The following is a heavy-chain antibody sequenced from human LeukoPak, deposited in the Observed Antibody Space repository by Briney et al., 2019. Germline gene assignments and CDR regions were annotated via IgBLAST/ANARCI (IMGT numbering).Heavy chain of an antibody. J-gene: IGHJ4*02. CDR1: GFTFSSYA. D-gene: IGHD3-22*01. Sequence: GRSLRLSCAASGFTFSSYAMHWVRQAPGKGLEWVAVISYDGSNKYYADSVKGRFTISRDNSKNTLYLQMNSLRAEDTAVYYCAGSGYYRSPFDYWGQGTLVTVSS. CDR2: ISYDGSNK. V-gene: IGHV3-30*04. CDR3: AGSGYYRSPFDY.